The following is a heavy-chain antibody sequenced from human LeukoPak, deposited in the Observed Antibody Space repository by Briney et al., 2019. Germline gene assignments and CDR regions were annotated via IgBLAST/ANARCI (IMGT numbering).Heavy chain of an antibody. J-gene: IGHJ4*02. CDR3: ASSGEEDSNFDY. Sequence: SETLSLTCTVSGGSISSYYWSWIRQSPGKGLEWIGYIYYSGSTNYNPSLKSRVTISVDTSKNQFSLKLSSVTAADTAVYYCASSGEEDSNFDYWGQGTLVTVSS. V-gene: IGHV4-59*01. D-gene: IGHD7-27*01. CDR1: GGSISSYY. CDR2: IYYSGST.